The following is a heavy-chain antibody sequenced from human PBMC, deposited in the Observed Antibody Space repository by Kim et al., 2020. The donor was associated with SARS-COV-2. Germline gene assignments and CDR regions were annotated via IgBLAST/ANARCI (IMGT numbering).Heavy chain of an antibody. Sequence: GGSLRLSCAASGFTFTSAWISWVRQAPGKGLEWVARIKSKSDGGTTDYAAPVKGRFTISRDDSKNTLFLQMNSLKNEDTALYYCTTYEIWGQGTLVTVSS. CDR2: IKSKSDGGTT. CDR3: TTYEI. V-gene: IGHV3-15*01. D-gene: IGHD5-12*01. J-gene: IGHJ4*02. CDR1: GFTFTSAW.